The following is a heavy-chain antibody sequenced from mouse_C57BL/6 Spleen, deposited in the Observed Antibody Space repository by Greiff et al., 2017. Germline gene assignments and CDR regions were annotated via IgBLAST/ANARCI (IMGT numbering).Heavy chain of an antibody. D-gene: IGHD1-1*01. CDR3: AREGTTVVATRYCDV. CDR1: GYTFTSYG. Sequence: VQLKQSGAELVRPGSSVKMSCKTSGYTFTSYGINWVKQRPGQGLEWIGYLYIGNGYTESNEQFKGKATLTSETASSTAYMQLSSLTSEDSAIYFCAREGTTVVATRYCDVWGTGTTVTVAS. CDR2: LYIGNGYT. V-gene: IGHV1-58*01. J-gene: IGHJ1*03.